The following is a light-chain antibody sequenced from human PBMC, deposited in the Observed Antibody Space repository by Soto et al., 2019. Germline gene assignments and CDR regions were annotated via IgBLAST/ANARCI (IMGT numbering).Light chain of an antibody. CDR2: AAS. Sequence: DIQMTQSPSSLSASVGDRVTITCQASQGIRNYLNWYQQKAGKAPKLLIYAASSLQRGVPSTFSGGGSGTDFTLTISSLQPEDFATYYCQQSHSGITFGQGTRLEI. J-gene: IGKJ5*01. CDR3: QQSHSGIT. CDR1: QGIRNY. V-gene: IGKV1-39*01.